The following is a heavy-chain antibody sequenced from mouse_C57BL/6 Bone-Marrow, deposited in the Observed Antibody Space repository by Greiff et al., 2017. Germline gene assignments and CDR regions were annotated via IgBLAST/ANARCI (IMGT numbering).Heavy chain of an antibody. CDR1: GFSFNTYA. CDR2: IRSKSNNYAT. CDR3: VTYGSSYGYAMDY. J-gene: IGHJ4*01. V-gene: IGHV10-1*01. D-gene: IGHD1-1*01. Sequence: EVHLVESGGGLVQPKGSLKLSCVASGFSFNTYAMNWVRQAPGKGLEWVARIRSKSNNYATYYADSVKDRFTISRDDSESMLYLQMNNLKTEDTAMYYCVTYGSSYGYAMDYWGQGTSVTVSS.